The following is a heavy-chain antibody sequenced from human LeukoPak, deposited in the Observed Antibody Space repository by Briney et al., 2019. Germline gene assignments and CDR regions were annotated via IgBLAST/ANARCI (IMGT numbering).Heavy chain of an antibody. CDR1: GGTFSSYA. J-gene: IGHJ4*02. CDR2: IIPIFGTA. CDR3: ASRIAADPYYFDY. Sequence: ASVKVSCKASGGTFSSYAISWVRQAPGQGLEWMGGIIPIFGTANYTQKFQGRVTITTDESTSTAYMELSSLRSEDTAVYYCASRIAADPYYFDYWGQGTLVTVSS. D-gene: IGHD6-6*01. V-gene: IGHV1-69*05.